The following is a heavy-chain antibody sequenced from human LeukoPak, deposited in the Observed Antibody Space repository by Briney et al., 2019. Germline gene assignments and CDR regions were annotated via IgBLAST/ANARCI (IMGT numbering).Heavy chain of an antibody. D-gene: IGHD2-2*01. CDR3: AREAYCSSTSCYFDY. Sequence: PGGSLRLSCAASGFTFSSYGMHWVRQAPGKGLEWVAVIWYDGSNKYYADSVKGRFTISRDNSKNTLYLQMNSLRVEDTAVYYCAREAYCSSTSCYFDYWGQGTLVTVSS. J-gene: IGHJ4*02. V-gene: IGHV3-33*01. CDR1: GFTFSSYG. CDR2: IWYDGSNK.